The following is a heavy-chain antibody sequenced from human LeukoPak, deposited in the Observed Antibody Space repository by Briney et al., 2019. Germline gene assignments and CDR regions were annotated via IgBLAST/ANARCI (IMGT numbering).Heavy chain of an antibody. CDR2: INHSGST. CDR1: GGSFSVYY. V-gene: IGHV4-34*01. Sequence: PSETLSLTCAVYGGSFSVYYWSWIRQPPGKGLEWIGEINHSGSTNYNPSLKSRVTISVDTSKNQFSLKVNPVTAADTAVYSCARGPYDYGDYVSAGPDYWGQGTLVTVSS. J-gene: IGHJ4*02. CDR3: ARGPYDYGDYVSAGPDY. D-gene: IGHD4-17*01.